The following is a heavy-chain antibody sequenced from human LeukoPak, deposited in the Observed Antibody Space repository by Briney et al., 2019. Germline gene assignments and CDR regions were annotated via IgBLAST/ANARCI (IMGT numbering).Heavy chain of an antibody. CDR2: IIPIFGTA. V-gene: IGHV1-69*13. CDR3: ATGGYSRYFDP. D-gene: IGHD1-26*01. Sequence: SVKVSCKASGGTFSSYAISWVRQAPGHGLEWMGGIIPIFGTANYAQKFQGRVTITADESTSTAYMELSSLRSEDTAVYYCATGGYSRYFDPWGQGTLVTVSS. CDR1: GGTFSSYA. J-gene: IGHJ5*02.